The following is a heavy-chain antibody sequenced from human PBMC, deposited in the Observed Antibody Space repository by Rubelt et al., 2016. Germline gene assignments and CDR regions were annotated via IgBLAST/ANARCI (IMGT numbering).Heavy chain of an antibody. CDR3: ARVGIKWELSDCDY. Sequence: QVQLVQSGAEVKKPGSSVKVSCKTSGGTFSSYAISWVRQAPGQGLEWMGRIIPIFGTANCAQKFQGRVTITADKSTSTAYMELRSLRSGDTAVDYCARVGIKWELSDCDYWGQGTRVTVST. V-gene: IGHV1-69*14. D-gene: IGHD1-26*01. J-gene: IGHJ4*02. CDR1: GGTFSSYA. CDR2: IIPIFGTA.